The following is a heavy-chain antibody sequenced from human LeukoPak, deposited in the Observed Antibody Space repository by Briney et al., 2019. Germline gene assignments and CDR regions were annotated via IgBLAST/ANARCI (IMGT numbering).Heavy chain of an antibody. D-gene: IGHD2-15*01. J-gene: IGHJ5*02. CDR1: GGSISSSSYY. Sequence: SETLSLTCTVSGGSISSSSYYWGWIRQPPGKGLEWIGSIYYSGSTYYNPSLKSRVTISVDTSKNQFSLKLSSVTAADTAVYYCARGREYCSGGSCYNWFDPWGQGTLVTVSS. V-gene: IGHV4-39*07. CDR3: ARGREYCSGGSCYNWFDP. CDR2: IYYSGST.